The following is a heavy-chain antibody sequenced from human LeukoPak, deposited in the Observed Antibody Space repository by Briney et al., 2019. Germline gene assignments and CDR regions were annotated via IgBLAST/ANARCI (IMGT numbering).Heavy chain of an antibody. CDR2: IKQDGSEK. CDR1: GFTFSSYW. Sequence: GGSQRLSCAGSGFTFSSYWMSWVRQAPGKGLEWVANIKQDGSEKYYVDSVKGRFTISRDNAKNSLYLQMNSLRAEDTAVYYCARDNPSQTIFLEWFQADYGMDVWGQGTTVTVSS. J-gene: IGHJ6*02. D-gene: IGHD3-3*01. V-gene: IGHV3-7*01. CDR3: ARDNPSQTIFLEWFQADYGMDV.